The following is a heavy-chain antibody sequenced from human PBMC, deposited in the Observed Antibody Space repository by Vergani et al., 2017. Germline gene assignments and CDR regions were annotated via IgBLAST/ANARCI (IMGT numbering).Heavy chain of an antibody. CDR1: RYRFSRSW. J-gene: IGHJ4*02. Sequence: EGQLVQSGAEVKKPGESLKISCKGFRYRFSRSWIGWVRQMPGKGLEWMGIIFPDDSDTRYSPSFQGQVTISADKSITTVYLQWSSLKASDTAMYYCASRRTLQREFDIWGQGTLVTVSS. V-gene: IGHV5-51*01. D-gene: IGHD5-24*01. CDR2: IFPDDSDT. CDR3: ASRRTLQREFDI.